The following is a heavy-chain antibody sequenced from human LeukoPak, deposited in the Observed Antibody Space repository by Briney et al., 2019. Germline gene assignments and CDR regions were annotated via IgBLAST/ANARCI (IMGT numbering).Heavy chain of an antibody. CDR1: GYTFTGYY. CDR3: ARVQPRQGAGGYFDY. J-gene: IGHJ4*02. Sequence: ASVKVSCKASGYTFTGYYMHWVRQAPGQGLEWMGWINPNSGGTNYAQKFQGRVTMTRDTSISTAYMELSRLRSDDTAVYYCARVQPRQGAGGYFDYWGQGTLVTVSS. V-gene: IGHV1-2*02. D-gene: IGHD3-16*01. CDR2: INPNSGGT.